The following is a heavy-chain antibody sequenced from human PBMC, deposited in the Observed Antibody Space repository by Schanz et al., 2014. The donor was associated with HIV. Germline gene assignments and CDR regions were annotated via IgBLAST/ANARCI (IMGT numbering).Heavy chain of an antibody. Sequence: VQLVESGGGVVQPGRSLRLSCAASGFTFSSYAMHWIRQAPGKGLESVSYISGSDGTIYYADSVKGRFTISRDNAKNSLYLQLNSLRAEDTAVYYCARSPWLRDDGLDIWGQGTMVTVSS. V-gene: IGHV3-48*04. CDR3: ARSPWLRDDGLDI. J-gene: IGHJ3*02. D-gene: IGHD6-19*01. CDR1: GFTFSSYA. CDR2: ISGSDGTI.